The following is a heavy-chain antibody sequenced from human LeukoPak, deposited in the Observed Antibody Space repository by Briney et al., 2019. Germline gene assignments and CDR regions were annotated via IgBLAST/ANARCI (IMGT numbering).Heavy chain of an antibody. D-gene: IGHD3-22*01. CDR2: IWYDASNK. CDR3: AREGSSGYYPY. Sequence: GVSLRLSCAASGISFSSYGMHWVRQAPGKGLEWVTFIWYDASNKYYAESVKGRFTISRDNSKNTLYLQMNSLRAEDTAVYYCAREGSSGYYPYWGQGILVTVSS. J-gene: IGHJ4*02. CDR1: GISFSSYG. V-gene: IGHV3-30*02.